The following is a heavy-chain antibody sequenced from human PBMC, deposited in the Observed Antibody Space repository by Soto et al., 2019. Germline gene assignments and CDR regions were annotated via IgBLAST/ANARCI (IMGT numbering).Heavy chain of an antibody. D-gene: IGHD3-10*01. CDR1: AFSITSSGVT. CDR2: IDWNDDK. V-gene: IGHV2-5*01. CDR3: APSAYVYGLGDLDS. Sequence: QITLKESCPKLVKPTQTLTLTCTFSAFSITSSGVTLGWIRQPPGKALTWLALIDWNDDKRYSSSLKSRLTKTTDTFKSKMVLTRTNIDPEDTATYYCAPSAYVYGLGDLDSWGQGTLVTVSS. J-gene: IGHJ4*02.